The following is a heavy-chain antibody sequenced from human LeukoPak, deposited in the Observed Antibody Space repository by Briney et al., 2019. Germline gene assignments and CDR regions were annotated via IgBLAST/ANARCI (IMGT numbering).Heavy chain of an antibody. D-gene: IGHD2-2*01. CDR1: GFAFSSYA. CDR3: AKDGGDIVVVPRGPFDY. Sequence: GGSLRLSCAASGFAFSSYAMTWVRQAPGKGLEWVSAVSGSGGNTYYADSVKGRFTISRDNSKNTLYLQMNSLRAEDTAVYYCAKDGGDIVVVPRGPFDYWGQGTLVTVSS. CDR2: VSGSGGNT. V-gene: IGHV3-23*01. J-gene: IGHJ4*02.